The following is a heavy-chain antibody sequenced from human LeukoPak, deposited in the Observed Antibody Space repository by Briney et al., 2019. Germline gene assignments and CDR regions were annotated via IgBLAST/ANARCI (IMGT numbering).Heavy chain of an antibody. CDR3: AKRVSSGYHRYFDY. CDR2: ISGSGGST. V-gene: IGHV3-23*01. Sequence: GGSLRLSCAASGFTFSSYAMSWVRQAPGKGLEWVSAISGSGGSTYYADSVRGRFTISRDNSKNTLYLQMNSLRAEDTAVYYCAKRVSSGYHRYFDYWGQGTLVTVSS. CDR1: GFTFSSYA. J-gene: IGHJ4*02. D-gene: IGHD3-22*01.